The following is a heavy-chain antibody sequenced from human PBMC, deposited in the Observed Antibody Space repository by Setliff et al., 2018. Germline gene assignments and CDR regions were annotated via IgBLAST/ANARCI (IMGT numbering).Heavy chain of an antibody. CDR2: INHSGST. V-gene: IGHV4-34*01. CDR1: GGSFSGYY. J-gene: IGHJ3*02. D-gene: IGHD3-10*01. CDR3: ASIGVRGVRVDI. Sequence: PSETLSLTCAVYGGSFSGYYWSWIRQPPGTGLEWIGEINHSGSTNYNPSLKSRVTISVDTSKNQFSLKLSSVTAADTAVYYCASIGVRGVRVDIWGQGTMVTVSS.